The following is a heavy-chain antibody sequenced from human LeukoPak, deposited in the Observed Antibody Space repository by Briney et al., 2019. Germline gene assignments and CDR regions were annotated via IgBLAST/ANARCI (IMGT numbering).Heavy chain of an antibody. V-gene: IGHV3-23*01. CDR3: AKTGAARFDS. CDR1: GFTFSSYS. J-gene: IGHJ4*02. Sequence: PGGSLRLSCAASGFTFSSYSMNWVRQALGKGLEWVSAISGSGGSTYYADSVKGRFTISRDNSKNTLYLQMNSLRAEDTAVYYCAKTGAARFDSWGQGTLVTVSS. CDR2: ISGSGGST. D-gene: IGHD6-6*01.